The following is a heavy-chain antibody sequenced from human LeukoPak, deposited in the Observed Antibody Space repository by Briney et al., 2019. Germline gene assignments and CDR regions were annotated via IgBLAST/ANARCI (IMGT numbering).Heavy chain of an antibody. CDR1: GGSLSTYI. V-gene: IGHV1-69*05. CDR2: IIPVFGTP. D-gene: IGHD5-18*01. Sequence: SVKVSCKASGGSLSTYIITWVRQAPGQGLEWVGGIIPVFGTPNYAQKFQDRVKITTDESTSAAYMELSSLRSDDTAVYYCARDTAMGVFDYWGQGTLVTVSS. CDR3: ARDTAMGVFDY. J-gene: IGHJ4*02.